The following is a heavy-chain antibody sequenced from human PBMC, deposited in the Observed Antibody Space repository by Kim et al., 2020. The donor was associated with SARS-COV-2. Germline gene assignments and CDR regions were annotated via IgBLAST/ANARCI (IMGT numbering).Heavy chain of an antibody. CDR2: VYYSGST. J-gene: IGHJ4*02. CDR1: GGSISTDY. Sequence: SETLSLTCSVSGGSISTDYWSWIRQPPGKGLEWIGYVYYSGSTNYNPSLTSRVTMSVDTSNNQFSLNLTSVTAADTAVYYCAREGGRSSTHLDYWGQGTLDSVSS. V-gene: IGHV4-59*01. D-gene: IGHD2-15*01. CDR3: AREGGRSSTHLDY.